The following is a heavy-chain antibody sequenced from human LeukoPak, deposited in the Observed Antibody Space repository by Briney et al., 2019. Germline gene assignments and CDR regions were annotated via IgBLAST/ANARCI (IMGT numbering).Heavy chain of an antibody. Sequence: GGSLRLSCAASGFTFSSYSMNWVRQAPGKGLEWVSSISSSSSYIYYADSVKGRFTISRDNAKNSLYLQMNSLRAEDTAVYYCARGGDSSSWSPNWFDPWGQGTLVTVSS. CDR2: ISSSSSYI. CDR1: GFTFSSYS. J-gene: IGHJ5*02. CDR3: ARGGDSSSWSPNWFDP. D-gene: IGHD6-13*01. V-gene: IGHV3-21*01.